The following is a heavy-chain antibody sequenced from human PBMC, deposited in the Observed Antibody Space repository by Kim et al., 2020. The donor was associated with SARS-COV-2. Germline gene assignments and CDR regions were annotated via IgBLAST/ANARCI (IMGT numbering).Heavy chain of an antibody. CDR1: GFTFSSYG. D-gene: IGHD3-22*01. CDR3: ARDVYDSSGYYYGTALDY. V-gene: IGHV3-33*01. Sequence: GGSLRLSCAASGFTFSSYGMHWVRQAPGKGLEWVAVIWYDGSNKYYADSVKGRFTISRDNSKNTLYLQMNSLRAEDTAVYYCARDVYDSSGYYYGTALDYWGQGTLVTVSS. CDR2: IWYDGSNK. J-gene: IGHJ4*02.